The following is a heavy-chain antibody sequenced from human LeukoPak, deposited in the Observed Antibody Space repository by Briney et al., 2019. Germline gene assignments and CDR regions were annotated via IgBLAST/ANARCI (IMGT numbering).Heavy chain of an antibody. V-gene: IGHV3-30*04. Sequence: GGSLRLSCAASGFTFSSYAMHWVRQAPGKGLEWVAVISYDGSNKYYADSVKGRFTISRDNSKNTLYLQMNSLRAEDTAVYYCAKLHDAFDIWGQGTMVTVSS. J-gene: IGHJ3*02. CDR2: ISYDGSNK. CDR3: AKLHDAFDI. CDR1: GFTFSSYA.